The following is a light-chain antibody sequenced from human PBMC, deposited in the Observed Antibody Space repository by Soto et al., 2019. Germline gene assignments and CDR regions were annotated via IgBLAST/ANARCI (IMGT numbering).Light chain of an antibody. Sequence: SYELTQPPSVSVSPGQTASITCSGDKLGDRYACWYQQKPGQSPVLVIYQDTKRPSGIPEQFSGSNYGNTATLTISGAQAMDEADYYCQAWDNSTVVFGGGTKVTVL. CDR1: KLGDRY. J-gene: IGLJ2*01. CDR3: QAWDNSTVV. V-gene: IGLV3-1*01. CDR2: QDT.